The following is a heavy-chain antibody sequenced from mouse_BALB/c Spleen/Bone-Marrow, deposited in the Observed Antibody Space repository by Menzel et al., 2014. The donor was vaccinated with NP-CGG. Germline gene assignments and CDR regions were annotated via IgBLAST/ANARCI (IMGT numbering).Heavy chain of an antibody. J-gene: IGHJ2*01. CDR2: IWAGGST. CDR1: GFSLTSYG. CDR3: AREKYGNDC. D-gene: IGHD2-10*02. V-gene: IGHV2-9*02. Sequence: VQLVESGPGLVAPSQSLSITCTVSGFSLTSYGVHWVRQPPGKGLEWLGVIWAGGSTNYNSALMSRLSISKDNSKSQVFLEMNSLQTDDTAICYCAREKYGNDCWGQGTTLTVSS.